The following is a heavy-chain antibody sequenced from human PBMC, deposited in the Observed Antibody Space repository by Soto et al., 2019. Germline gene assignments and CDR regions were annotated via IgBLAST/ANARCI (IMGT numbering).Heavy chain of an antibody. D-gene: IGHD6-6*01. CDR2: IYHSGST. CDR3: ARNGGSSSPLDY. V-gene: IGHV4-38-2*01. J-gene: IGHJ4*02. Sequence: SETLSLTCAVSGYSISSGYYWGWIRQPPGKGLEWIGSIYHSGSTYYNPSLKSRVTISVDTSKNQFSLKLSSVTAADTAVYYCARNGGSSSPLDYWGQGTLVTVSS. CDR1: GYSISSGYY.